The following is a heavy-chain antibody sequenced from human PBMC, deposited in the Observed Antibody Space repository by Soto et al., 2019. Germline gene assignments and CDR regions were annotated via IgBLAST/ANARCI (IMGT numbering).Heavy chain of an antibody. D-gene: IGHD1-1*01. CDR2: IKSKGDGGAR. J-gene: IGHJ4*02. Sequence: EVQMVQYGGDLVKPGGSLRLSCVTSGFMFSSAWMNWVRQAPGKGLEWVARIKSKGDGGARDYAAPVKGRFTISRDDSKNTVHLQMNSLRAEDTAVYYCVEGWNDFWGQGTLVTVSS. V-gene: IGHV3-15*01. CDR3: VEGWNDF. CDR1: GFMFSSAW.